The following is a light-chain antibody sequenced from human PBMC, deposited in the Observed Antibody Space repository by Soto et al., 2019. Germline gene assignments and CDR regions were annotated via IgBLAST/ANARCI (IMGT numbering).Light chain of an antibody. V-gene: IGLV2-14*03. CDR3: GSFTSRSTYV. J-gene: IGLJ1*01. CDR2: DVS. Sequence: QSVLAQPASVSGSPGQSITISCTGTSSDVGRYNYVSWYQQHPGKAPKLTIYDVSSRPSGVSSRFSGSKSGNTASLTISGLQAEDEADYYCGSFTSRSTYVFGTGTKLTVL. CDR1: SSDVGRYNY.